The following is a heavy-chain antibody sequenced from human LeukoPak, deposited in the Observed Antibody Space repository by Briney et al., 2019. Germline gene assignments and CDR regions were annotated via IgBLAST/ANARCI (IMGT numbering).Heavy chain of an antibody. Sequence: SETLSLTCTVSGYSISSGYYWGWIRQPPGKGLEWIGSIYHSGSTYYNPSLKSRVTISVDTSKNQFSLKLSSVTAADTAVYYCARDGAYWGFDPWGQGTLVTVSS. J-gene: IGHJ5*02. CDR3: ARDGAYWGFDP. CDR2: IYHSGST. D-gene: IGHD2-21*01. CDR1: GYSISSGYY. V-gene: IGHV4-38-2*02.